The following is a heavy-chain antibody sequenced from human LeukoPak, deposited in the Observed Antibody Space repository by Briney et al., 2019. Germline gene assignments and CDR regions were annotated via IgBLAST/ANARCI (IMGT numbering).Heavy chain of an antibody. CDR2: ISAYNGNT. Sequence: ASVKVSCKASGYTFSHFGITWVRQAPGQGLEWMGWISAYNGNTNYAQKLQGRVTMTTDTSTSTAYMELRSLRSDDTAVYYCARDFTMIVENYYYYYMDVWGKGTTVTISS. CDR1: GYTFSHFG. V-gene: IGHV1-18*01. CDR3: ARDFTMIVENYYYYYMDV. D-gene: IGHD3-22*01. J-gene: IGHJ6*03.